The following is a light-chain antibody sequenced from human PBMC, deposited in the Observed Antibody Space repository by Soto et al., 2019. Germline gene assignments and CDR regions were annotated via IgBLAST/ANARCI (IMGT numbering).Light chain of an antibody. CDR1: QSVTNNQ. CDR3: QQYDNWPWT. CDR2: GVS. V-gene: IGKV3-20*01. J-gene: IGKJ1*01. Sequence: EIVLTQSPGTLSLSPGERATLSCRASQSVTNNQFAWFRQKPGQAPRLLIWGVSNRATGIPDRFSGSGSGTDFTLTISSLQSEDFAVYYCQQYDNWPWTFGQGTKVDIK.